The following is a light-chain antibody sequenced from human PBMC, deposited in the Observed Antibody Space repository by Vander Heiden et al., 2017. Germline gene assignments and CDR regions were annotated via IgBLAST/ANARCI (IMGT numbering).Light chain of an antibody. CDR3: QQYYTTPYT. CDR2: WAS. V-gene: IGKV4-1*01. CDR1: QSVLYSSNNKNY. Sequence: DIVMTQSPDSLAVSLGDRATINCKSSQSVLYSSNNKNYLVWYQQKPGQPPKLLIYWASTRESGVPDRFSGSASGTDFTLTISSLQAEDVAVYYCQQYYTTPYTFGQGTKLEIK. J-gene: IGKJ2*01.